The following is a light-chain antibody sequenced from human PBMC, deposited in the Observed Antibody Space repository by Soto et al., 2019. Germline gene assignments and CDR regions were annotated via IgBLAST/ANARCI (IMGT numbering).Light chain of an antibody. CDR3: QQANSFPLLS. Sequence: DIQMTQSPSTVSASVGDRVTITCRASQGISNWLAWYQQNPGKAPKLLIYGASSLQSGVPSRFSGSGFGTDFTLTISSLQPEDFATYYCQQANSFPLLSFGGGTKVEIK. CDR2: GAS. CDR1: QGISNW. J-gene: IGKJ4*01. V-gene: IGKV1-12*01.